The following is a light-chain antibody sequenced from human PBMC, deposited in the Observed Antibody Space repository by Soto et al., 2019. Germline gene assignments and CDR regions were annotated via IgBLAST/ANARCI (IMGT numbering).Light chain of an antibody. CDR2: GAS. CDR1: QRMTNNF. J-gene: IGKJ2*01. CDR3: QQYGRSPFS. Sequence: EIVLTQSPDTLSLSPGERVTLSCRASQRMTNNFLAWFQQKPGLAPRLLIHGASTRASGVPDRFTGGGSGIDFVLTISRVEPEDFAVYYCQQYGRSPFSSGQGTKLQIK. V-gene: IGKV3-20*01.